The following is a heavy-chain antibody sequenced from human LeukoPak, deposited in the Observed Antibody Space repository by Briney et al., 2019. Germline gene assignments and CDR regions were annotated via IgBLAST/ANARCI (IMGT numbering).Heavy chain of an antibody. V-gene: IGHV3-7*01. CDR1: GFTFSSYA. D-gene: IGHD2-15*01. CDR3: VREDGYCSGGNCYSYFDS. CDR2: IKKTGSET. J-gene: IGHJ4*02. Sequence: PGGSLRLSCAASGFTFSSYAMHWVRQAPGKGLEWVAYIKKTGSETYYVDSVKGRFTITRDNTRNSLFLQMYSLRAEDTAVYFCVREDGYCSGGNCYSYFDSWGQGTLATVSS.